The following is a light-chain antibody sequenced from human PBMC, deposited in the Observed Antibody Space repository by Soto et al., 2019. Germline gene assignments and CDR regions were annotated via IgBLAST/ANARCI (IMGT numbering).Light chain of an antibody. CDR2: DAS. CDR1: QGIFTY. CDR3: QQYRSYPYT. Sequence: DIQMTQSPPSLSASVGDRVTITCRASQGIFTYLTWFQQKPGNAPQSPISDASKLQNGVPPRFSGSGSGTDFILTITDLQPEDSATYYCQQYRSYPYTFGQGTKVQIK. V-gene: IGKV1-16*01. J-gene: IGKJ2*01.